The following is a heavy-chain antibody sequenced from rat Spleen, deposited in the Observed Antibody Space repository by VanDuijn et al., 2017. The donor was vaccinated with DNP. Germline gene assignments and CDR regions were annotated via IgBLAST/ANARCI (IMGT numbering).Heavy chain of an antibody. CDR2: ISPDGDRT. V-gene: IGHV5-27*01. D-gene: IGHD1-11*01. J-gene: IGHJ4*01. CDR3: TRPRGSYGGYRVDA. CDR1: GFIFSNYD. Sequence: EVQLVESGGGLVQPGRSLKLSCEASGFIFSNYDMAWVRQAPTNGLEWVALISPDGDRTYYRDSVKGRFTVSRNNAESTLHLQMDSLGSDDTATYYCTRPRGSYGGYRVDAWGQGISVSVSS.